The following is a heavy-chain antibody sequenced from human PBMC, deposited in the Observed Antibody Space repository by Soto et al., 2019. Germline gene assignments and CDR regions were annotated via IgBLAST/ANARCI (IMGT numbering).Heavy chain of an antibody. CDR3: AKLGDDFWSGYAVDYYGMEV. Sequence: LSLSCAASGFTFISYAMSWVRQAPGNVLEWVSAISGSGGSTYYADSVKGRFTISRDNSKNTLYLQMNSLRAEDTAVYYCAKLGDDFWSGYAVDYYGMEVWGQGTMVIVSS. CDR2: ISGSGGST. D-gene: IGHD3-3*01. CDR1: GFTFISYA. V-gene: IGHV3-23*01. J-gene: IGHJ6*01.